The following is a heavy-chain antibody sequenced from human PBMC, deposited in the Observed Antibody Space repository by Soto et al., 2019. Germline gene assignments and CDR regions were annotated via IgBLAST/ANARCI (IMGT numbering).Heavy chain of an antibody. V-gene: IGHV5-51*01. D-gene: IGHD2-2*03. Sequence: GESLKISCTDSGYNFNTYWIGWVSKMPRKDLEWMGIIYPGDFDTRYSKSFQGHLTTSVDKSRNTGWLQWSSMETSDNAKYYCARLPGYCYCYQEFIDYRGQGTPVTTSS. CDR3: ARLPGYCYCYQEFIDY. CDR1: GYNFNTYW. J-gene: IGHJ4*02. CDR2: IYPGDFDT.